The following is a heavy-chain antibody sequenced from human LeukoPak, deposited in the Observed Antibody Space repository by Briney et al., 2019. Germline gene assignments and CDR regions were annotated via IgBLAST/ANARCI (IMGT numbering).Heavy chain of an antibody. D-gene: IGHD2-15*01. CDR2: INSDGSST. CDR3: AKGARGYSVDY. V-gene: IGHV3-74*01. J-gene: IGHJ4*02. CDR1: GFTFSNYW. Sequence: GGSLRLSWAASGFTFSNYWMHWVRQAPGKGLVWVSPINSDGSSTSYADSVKGRFTISRDNAKNTLYLQMNSLRAEDTAVYYCAKGARGYSVDYWGQGTLVTVSS.